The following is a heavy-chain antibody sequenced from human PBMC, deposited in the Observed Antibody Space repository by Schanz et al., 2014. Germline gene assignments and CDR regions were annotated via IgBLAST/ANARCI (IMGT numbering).Heavy chain of an antibody. CDR1: GFRFDDYA. Sequence: EVQLVESGGGLVQPGRSLRLSCVASGFRFDDYAMHWVRQAPGKGLEWVSGMSWNAGSLGYGDSVKGRFTISRDNSQNPLYLQMNPLITEDPSVYYCAKELNRRGGQTNFYYYYGMDVWGQGTTVTVSS. V-gene: IGHV3-9*01. CDR3: AKELNRRGGQTNFYYYYGMDV. D-gene: IGHD5-12*01. CDR2: MSWNAGSL. J-gene: IGHJ6*02.